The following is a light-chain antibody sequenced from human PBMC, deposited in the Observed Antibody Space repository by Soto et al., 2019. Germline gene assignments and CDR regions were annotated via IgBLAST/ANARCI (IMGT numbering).Light chain of an antibody. CDR2: DAS. V-gene: IGKV3-15*01. J-gene: IGKJ4*01. CDR3: QQYNNWPPLT. CDR1: QSVSSS. Sequence: EILMTQSQATLSVSPGQRATLSCRASQSVSSSLAWYQQKPGQAPRLLIFDASSRATGIPDRFSGSGSGTEFTLTISSLQSEDFAVYYCQQYNNWPPLTFGGGTKVEIK.